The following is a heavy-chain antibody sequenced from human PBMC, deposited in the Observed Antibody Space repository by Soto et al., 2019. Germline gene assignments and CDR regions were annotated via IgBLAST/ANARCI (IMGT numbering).Heavy chain of an antibody. D-gene: IGHD3-3*01. J-gene: IGHJ6*02. V-gene: IGHV6-1*01. CDR2: TYYRSKWYN. Sequence: SQTLSLTCAISGDSVSSNSAAWNWIRQFPSRGLEWLGRTYYRSKWYNDYAVSVKSRITINPDTSKNQFSLHLNSVSPADTAVYYCARCKEGFSYSYYYGMVVWGQGTTVTI. CDR3: ARCKEGFSYSYYYGMVV. CDR1: GDSVSSNSAA.